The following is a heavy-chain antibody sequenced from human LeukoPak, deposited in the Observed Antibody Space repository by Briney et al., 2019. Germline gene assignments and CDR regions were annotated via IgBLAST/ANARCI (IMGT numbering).Heavy chain of an antibody. CDR1: GFTFSSYG. V-gene: IGHV3-30*18. Sequence: GRSLRLSCAASGFTFSSYGMHWVRQAPGKGLEWVAVISYDGSNKYYADSVKGRFTISRDNSKNTLYLQMNSLRAEDTAVHYCAKDFSMVRGVISDNFDYWGQGTLVTVSS. CDR2: ISYDGSNK. D-gene: IGHD3-10*01. J-gene: IGHJ4*02. CDR3: AKDFSMVRGVISDNFDY.